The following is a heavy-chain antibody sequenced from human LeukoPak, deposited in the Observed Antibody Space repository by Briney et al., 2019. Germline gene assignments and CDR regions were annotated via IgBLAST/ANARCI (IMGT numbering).Heavy chain of an antibody. CDR3: AKYQIGDNVRSGFDI. Sequence: GGTLRLSCAASGFTFRNYGMTWVRQAPGEGLEWVAVISGGGSYTNYADSVKGRFTISRDNSKNTLDLQMNSLRAEDTAVYYCAKYQIGDNVRSGFDIWGRGTTATVSS. D-gene: IGHD3-22*01. V-gene: IGHV3-23*01. J-gene: IGHJ3*02. CDR2: ISGGGSYT. CDR1: GFTFRNYG.